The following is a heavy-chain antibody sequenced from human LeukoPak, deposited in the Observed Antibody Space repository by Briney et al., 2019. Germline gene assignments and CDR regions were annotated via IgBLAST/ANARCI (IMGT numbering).Heavy chain of an antibody. CDR1: GFTFSSYA. Sequence: GGSLRLPCAASGFTFSSYAMHWVRQAPGKGLEWVAVISYDGSNKYYADSVKGRFTISRDNSKNTLYLQMNSLRAEDTAVYYCARGGSGAIAYWGQGTLVTVSS. V-gene: IGHV3-30-3*01. D-gene: IGHD6-19*01. CDR2: ISYDGSNK. CDR3: ARGGSGAIAY. J-gene: IGHJ4*02.